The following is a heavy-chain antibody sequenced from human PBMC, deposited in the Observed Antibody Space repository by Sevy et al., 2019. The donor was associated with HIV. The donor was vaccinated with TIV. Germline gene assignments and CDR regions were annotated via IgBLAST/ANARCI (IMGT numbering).Heavy chain of an antibody. CDR2: IKSKTDGRTT. Sequence: GGSLRLSCAASGFTFSNAWMNWVRQAPGKGLEWVGRIKSKTDGRTTDYAAPVKGRFTISRDDSKNTLYLQMNSLKTEDTAVYYCTTAGRITMVRGVIITIYPYYYYGMDVWGQGTTVTVSS. CDR1: GFTFSNAW. V-gene: IGHV3-15*07. CDR3: TTAGRITMVRGVIITIYPYYYYGMDV. J-gene: IGHJ6*02. D-gene: IGHD3-10*01.